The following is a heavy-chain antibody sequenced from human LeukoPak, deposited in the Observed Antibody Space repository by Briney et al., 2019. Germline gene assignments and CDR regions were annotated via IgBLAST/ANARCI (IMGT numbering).Heavy chain of an antibody. CDR2: ISSDGIIT. CDR3: ARRYDNSGYYDF. D-gene: IGHD3-22*01. V-gene: IGHV3-74*03. J-gene: IGHJ4*02. Sequence: GGSLRLSCAASGFTFDDYAMHWVRQAPGKGLEWVSRISSDGIITTYADSVKGRFTISRDNAKNTLYLQMDSLRVEDTAVYYCARRYDNSGYYDFWGQGTLVTVSS. CDR1: GFTFDDYA.